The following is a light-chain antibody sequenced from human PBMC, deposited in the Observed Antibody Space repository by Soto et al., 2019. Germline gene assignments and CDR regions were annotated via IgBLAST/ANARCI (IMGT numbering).Light chain of an antibody. CDR1: SSNIGYNA. J-gene: IGLJ3*02. Sequence: QSVLTQPPSASGTPGQRVTLSCSGSSSNIGYNAVNWYQQLPGKAPKLLMHGNSQRPSGVPDRFSCSKSGTSATLAISGLRTEDEADYYCSSLDDSLSGVVFGGGTKLTVL. V-gene: IGLV1-47*02. CDR2: GNS. CDR3: SSLDDSLSGVV.